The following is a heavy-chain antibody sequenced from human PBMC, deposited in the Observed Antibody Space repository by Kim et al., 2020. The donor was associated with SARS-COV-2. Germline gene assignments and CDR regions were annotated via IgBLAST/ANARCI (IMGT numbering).Heavy chain of an antibody. V-gene: IGHV1-2*06. CDR3: ATSLVNKWELYGLAV. CDR1: GYTFIAYF. D-gene: IGHD1-7*01. J-gene: IGHJ6*02. Sequence: ASVKVSCKASGYTFIAYFLYWVRQAPGQGLEWVGRLNPDSGGTEYAQKFQDRVTVTRDTSISTAYMELSRLRSDDTAVYYCATSLVNKWELYGLAVWGQG. CDR2: LNPDSGGT.